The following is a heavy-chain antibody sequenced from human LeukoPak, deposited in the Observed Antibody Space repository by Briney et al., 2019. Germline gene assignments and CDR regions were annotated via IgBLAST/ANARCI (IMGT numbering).Heavy chain of an antibody. J-gene: IGHJ4*02. CDR3: ARVLYYYDSSGYYFDY. V-gene: IGHV1-69*01. CDR1: GGTFSSYA. CDR2: IIPIFGTA. Sequence: ASVKVSCKASGGTFSSYAICWVRQAPGQGLEWMGGIIPIFGTANYAQKFQGRVTITADESTSTAYMELSSLRSEDTAVYYCARVLYYYDSSGYYFDYWGQGTLVTVSS. D-gene: IGHD3-22*01.